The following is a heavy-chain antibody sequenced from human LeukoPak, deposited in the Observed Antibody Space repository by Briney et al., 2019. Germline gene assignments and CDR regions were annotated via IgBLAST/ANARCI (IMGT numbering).Heavy chain of an antibody. CDR2: FDPEDGET. D-gene: IGHD3-22*01. J-gene: IGHJ4*02. Sequence: ASVKVSCKVSGYTLTELSMHWVRQAPGKGLEWMGGFDPEDGETIYAQKFQGRVTMTEDTSTDTACMELSSLRSEDTAVYYCATHYYDSSGYYPFDYWGQGTLVTVSS. CDR1: GYTLTELS. V-gene: IGHV1-24*01. CDR3: ATHYYDSSGYYPFDY.